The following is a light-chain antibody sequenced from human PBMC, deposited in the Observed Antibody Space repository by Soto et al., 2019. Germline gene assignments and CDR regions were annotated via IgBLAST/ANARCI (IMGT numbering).Light chain of an antibody. CDR2: RNN. CDR3: TVWDDSLRGRL. V-gene: IGLV1-47*01. CDR1: SSNIESNY. Sequence: QSVLTQPPSASGTPGQRVTISCSGSSSNIESNYVYWYQQLPGTAHRLLIYRNNQRPSGVPDRFSGSKSGTSASLAISALRSEDEADYYCTVWDDSLRGRLFGGGTKLTVL. J-gene: IGLJ2*01.